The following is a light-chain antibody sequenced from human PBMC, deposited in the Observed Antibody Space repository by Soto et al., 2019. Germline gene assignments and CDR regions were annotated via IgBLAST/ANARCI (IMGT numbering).Light chain of an antibody. CDR1: ASNIGAGYD. Sequence: QSALTQPPSVSGAPGQRVTISCTGSASNIGAGYDVHWYQQLPGAAPKLLIYVNINRPSGVPDRFSGSKSATSASLAITGLQAEDEGDYYCQSYDISLSAWVFGGGTKLTVL. CDR3: QSYDISLSAWV. J-gene: IGLJ3*02. V-gene: IGLV1-40*01. CDR2: VNI.